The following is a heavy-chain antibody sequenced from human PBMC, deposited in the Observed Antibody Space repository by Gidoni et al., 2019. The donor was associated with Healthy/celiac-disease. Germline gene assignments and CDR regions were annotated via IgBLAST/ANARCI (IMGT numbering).Heavy chain of an antibody. Sequence: QVQLQQWGAGLLKPSETLSLTCAVYGGSFSGYYWSWIRQPPGKGLEWIGEINHSGSTNYNPSLKSRVTISVDTSKNQFSLKLSSVTAADTAVYYCARGRRGIAAAGMRSPPPSYGMDVWGQGTTVTVSS. V-gene: IGHV4-34*01. J-gene: IGHJ6*02. D-gene: IGHD6-13*01. CDR1: GGSFSGYY. CDR3: ARGRRGIAAAGMRSPPPSYGMDV. CDR2: INHSGST.